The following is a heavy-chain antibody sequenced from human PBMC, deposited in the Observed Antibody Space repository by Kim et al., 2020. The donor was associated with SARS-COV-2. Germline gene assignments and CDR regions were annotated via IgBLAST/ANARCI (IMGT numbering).Heavy chain of an antibody. Sequence: SETLSLTCAVYGGSFSGYYWSWIRQPPGKGLEWIGEINHSGRTNYNPSLKSRVTISVNTSKNQFSLKLTSVTAADTALYYCARRLSITSGWGGHYCDLWG. CDR1: GGSFSGYY. CDR2: INHSGRT. J-gene: IGHJ2*01. V-gene: IGHV4-34*01. CDR3: ARRLSITSGWGGHYCDL. D-gene: IGHD3-10*01.